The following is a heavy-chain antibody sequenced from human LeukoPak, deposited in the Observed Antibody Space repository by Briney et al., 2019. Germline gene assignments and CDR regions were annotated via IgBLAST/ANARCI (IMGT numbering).Heavy chain of an antibody. CDR2: FDPEEAKM. J-gene: IGHJ4*02. D-gene: IGHD3-3*01. Sequence: ASVTVSCKVSGNSRSELSLQWVRQAPGKGLECLGGFDPEEAKMVYAQNFQGRVTMTEDTSTQTAYMELSGLTSDDTAVYYCTTRSGDFWSGFVNWGQGTLVTVSS. CDR1: GNSRSELS. CDR3: TTRSGDFWSGFVN. V-gene: IGHV1-24*01.